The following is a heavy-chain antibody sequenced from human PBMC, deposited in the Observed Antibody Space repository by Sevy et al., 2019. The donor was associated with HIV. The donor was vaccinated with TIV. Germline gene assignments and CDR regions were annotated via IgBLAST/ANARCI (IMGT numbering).Heavy chain of an antibody. Sequence: GGSLRLSCAASGFTFSDYYMSWIRQAPGKGLEWVSYISSSGSTIYYADSVKGRFTISRDNAKNSLYLQMNSLRAEDTAVYYCARDLADIVVVVAATRDDAFDIWGQGTTVTVSS. D-gene: IGHD2-15*01. CDR2: ISSSGSTI. CDR1: GFTFSDYY. CDR3: ARDLADIVVVVAATRDDAFDI. J-gene: IGHJ3*02. V-gene: IGHV3-11*01.